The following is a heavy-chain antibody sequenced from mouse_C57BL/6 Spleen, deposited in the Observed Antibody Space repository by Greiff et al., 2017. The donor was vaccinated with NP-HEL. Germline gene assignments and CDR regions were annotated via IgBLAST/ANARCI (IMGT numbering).Heavy chain of an antibody. J-gene: IGHJ2*01. CDR2: INPNNGGT. V-gene: IGHV1-26*01. CDR1: GYTFTDYY. CDR3: ARWRLTFDY. D-gene: IGHD1-3*01. Sequence: EVQLQQSGPELVKPGASVKISCKASGYTFTDYYMNWVKQSHGKSLEWIGDINPNNGGTSYNQKFKGKATLTVDKSSSTAYMELRSLTSEDSAVYYCARWRLTFDYWGQGTTLTVSS.